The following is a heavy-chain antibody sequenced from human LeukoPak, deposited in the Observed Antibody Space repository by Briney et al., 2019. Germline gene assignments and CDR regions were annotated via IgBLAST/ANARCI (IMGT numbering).Heavy chain of an antibody. V-gene: IGHV1-2*02. D-gene: IGHD3-3*01. CDR2: INPNSGGT. J-gene: IGHJ1*01. CDR1: GYTFTGYY. Sequence: ASVKVSCKASGYTFTGYYMHWVRQAPGQGLEWMGWINPNSGGTNYAQKFQGRVTMTRDTSISTAYMELRSLRSDDTAVYYCARDPEGLGIFGVVMGYAEYFQHWGQGTLVTVSS. CDR3: ARDPEGLGIFGVVMGYAEYFQH.